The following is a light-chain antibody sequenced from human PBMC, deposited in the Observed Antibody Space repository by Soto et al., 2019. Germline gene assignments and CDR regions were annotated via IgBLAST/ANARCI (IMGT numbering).Light chain of an antibody. V-gene: IGLV2-8*01. CDR3: SSYAGSNRV. Sequence: QSVLTQPPSASGSPGQSVTISCTGTSSDFGGYNYVSWYQQHPGKAPKLMIYEVSKRPSGVPDRFSGSKSGNTASLTVSGLQAEDEADYYCSSYAGSNRVFGSGTKVTAL. J-gene: IGLJ1*01. CDR2: EVS. CDR1: SSDFGGYNY.